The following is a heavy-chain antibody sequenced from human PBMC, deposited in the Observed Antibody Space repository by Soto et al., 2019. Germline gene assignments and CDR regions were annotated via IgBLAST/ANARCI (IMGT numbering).Heavy chain of an antibody. CDR2: ISAYNGKT. Sequence: QVQLVQSGGEVKKPRASVKLSCTASGYTFTSYGISWVRQAPGQGLEWMGWISAYNGKTNYAQNVQGRVTMTTDTSTRTAYMDLRSLRSDDTAVYYCARGGDVNYYHGMDVWGQGTTVTVSS. CDR3: ARGGDVNYYHGMDV. J-gene: IGHJ6*02. V-gene: IGHV1-18*01. D-gene: IGHD5-12*01. CDR1: GYTFTSYG.